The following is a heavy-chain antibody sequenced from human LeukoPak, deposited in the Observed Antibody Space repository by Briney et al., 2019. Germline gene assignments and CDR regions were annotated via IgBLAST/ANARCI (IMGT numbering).Heavy chain of an antibody. D-gene: IGHD1-26*01. V-gene: IGHV3-74*01. CDR2: INTDGSST. J-gene: IGHJ4*02. CDR1: GFTFSSYW. CDR3: AMGSPDESLDY. Sequence: GGSLRLSCAASGFTFSSYWMHWVRQAPGKGLVWVLRINTDGSSTRYADSVKGRFTISRDNAKNTLYLQMNSLRVEDTAVYYCAMGSPDESLDYWGQGILVTVSS.